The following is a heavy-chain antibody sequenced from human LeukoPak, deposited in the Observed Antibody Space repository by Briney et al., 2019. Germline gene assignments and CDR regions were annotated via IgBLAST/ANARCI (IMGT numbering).Heavy chain of an antibody. D-gene: IGHD3-10*01. V-gene: IGHV3-74*01. CDR2: INSDGTT. CDR1: GFSFSTTW. J-gene: IGHJ4*02. Sequence: GGSLRLSCEASGFSFSTTWMHWVRQAPGKGLIWVSRINSDGTTSYADSVKGRFTISRDNAKNMLYLQMNSLRAEDTAVYYCARDWYYSIDYWGQGTLVTVSS. CDR3: ARDWYYSIDY.